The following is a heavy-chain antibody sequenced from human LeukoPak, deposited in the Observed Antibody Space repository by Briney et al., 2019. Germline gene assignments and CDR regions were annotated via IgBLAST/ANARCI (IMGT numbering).Heavy chain of an antibody. J-gene: IGHJ4*02. V-gene: IGHV3-23*01. CDR3: ATGWGYSSSWYPRRPGVYFDY. CDR2: INNSGGST. D-gene: IGHD6-13*01. CDR1: TFTFGNYW. Sequence: GGSLRLSCAASTFTFGNYWMSWVRQAPGKGLEWVSVINNSGGSTDYADSVKGRFTISRDNSKHTLYLQMNSLTDEDTAVYYCATGWGYSSSWYPRRPGVYFDYWGQGTLVTVSS.